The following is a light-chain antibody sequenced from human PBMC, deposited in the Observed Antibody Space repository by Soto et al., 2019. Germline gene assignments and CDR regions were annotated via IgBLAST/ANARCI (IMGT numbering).Light chain of an antibody. J-gene: IGLJ1*01. CDR3: QSYDTSLSGYV. V-gene: IGLV1-40*01. CDR1: SSNIGAGYA. Sequence: QSVLTQPPSVSGAPGQRVTISCTGSSSNIGAGYAVHWYQQLPGTVPKLLIYGNTNRPSGVPDRFSGSKSGTSASLAITGLQAEDEADYYCQSYDTSLSGYVFGTGTKLTVL. CDR2: GNT.